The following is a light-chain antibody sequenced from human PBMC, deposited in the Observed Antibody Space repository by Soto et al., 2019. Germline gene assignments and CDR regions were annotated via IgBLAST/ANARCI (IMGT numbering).Light chain of an antibody. V-gene: IGKV3-11*01. J-gene: IGKJ1*01. CDR1: RSVSRY. CDR3: QQRSNWWT. CDR2: DAS. Sequence: EIGLTLSPATLSLSPGERATLSCRASRSVSRYLAWYQHKSGQAPRLLIFDASTRATGIPARFSGSGSGTDFTLSISSLEPEDFAVYYCQQRSNWWTFGQGTKVDNK.